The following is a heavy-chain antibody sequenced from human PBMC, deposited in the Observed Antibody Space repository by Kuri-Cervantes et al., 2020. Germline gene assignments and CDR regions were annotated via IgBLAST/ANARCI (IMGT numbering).Heavy chain of an antibody. CDR3: ARDTYYYDTSGYYPVDY. Sequence: GESLKISCTASGFTFGDYAMSWVRQAPGKGLEWVANIKQDGSEKYYVDSVKGRFTISRDNAKNSLYLQLNSLRAEDTAVYYCARDTYYYDTSGYYPVDYWGQGTLVTVSS. J-gene: IGHJ4*02. D-gene: IGHD3-22*01. CDR1: GFTFGDYA. CDR2: IKQDGSEK. V-gene: IGHV3-7*04.